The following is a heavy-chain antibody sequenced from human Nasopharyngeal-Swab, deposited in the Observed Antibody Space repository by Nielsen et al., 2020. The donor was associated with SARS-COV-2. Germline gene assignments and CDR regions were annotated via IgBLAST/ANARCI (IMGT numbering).Heavy chain of an antibody. V-gene: IGHV3-23*01. J-gene: IGHJ4*02. D-gene: IGHD6-19*01. CDR3: AKRSIAVARDHFDY. CDR2: ISGSYGSI. Sequence: WIRQSPGKGLEWVSGISGSYGSIYYADPVKGRFTISRDIYKNTLYLQMNSLRAEDTAVYYCAKRSIAVARDHFDYWGQGTLVTVSS.